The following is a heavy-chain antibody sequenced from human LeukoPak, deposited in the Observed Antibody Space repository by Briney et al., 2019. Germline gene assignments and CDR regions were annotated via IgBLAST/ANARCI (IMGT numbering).Heavy chain of an antibody. CDR3: ARVIAVAAPRIGFDY. V-gene: IGHV3-30-3*01. CDR1: GFTFSSYA. Sequence: PGGSLRLSCAASGFTFSSYAMHWVRQAPGKGLEWVAVISYDGSNKYYADSVKGRFTISRDNSKNTLYLQMNSLRAEDTAVYYCARVIAVAAPRIGFDYWGQGTLVTVSS. J-gene: IGHJ4*02. D-gene: IGHD6-19*01. CDR2: ISYDGSNK.